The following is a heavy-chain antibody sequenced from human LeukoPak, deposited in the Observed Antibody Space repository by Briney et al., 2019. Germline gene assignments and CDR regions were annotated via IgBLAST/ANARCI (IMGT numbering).Heavy chain of an antibody. CDR2: IKPKTDGETT. J-gene: IGHJ4*02. CDR1: GFTFSTFW. D-gene: IGHD2-21*01. CDR3: ITPLPYSAQ. V-gene: IGHV3-15*07. Sequence: GGSLRLSCVTPGFTFSTFWMNWVRQAPGKGLEWVGRIKPKTDGETTEYAAPVKDRFSISRDDSKSMMYLQMNSLKTEDTAVYYCITPLPYSAQGGQGTLVTVSS.